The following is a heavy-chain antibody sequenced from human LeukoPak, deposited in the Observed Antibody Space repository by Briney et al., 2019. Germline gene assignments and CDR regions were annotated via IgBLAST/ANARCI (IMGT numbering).Heavy chain of an antibody. CDR2: INPNSGAT. Sequence: ASVKVSCKASGYTFTGYYMHWVRQAPGQGLEWMGWINPNSGATDYAQKFQGRVTMTRDTSISTAYMELSRLRSDDTAVYYCARDRDNWNYFDYWGQGTLVTVSS. V-gene: IGHV1-2*02. D-gene: IGHD1-20*01. CDR1: GYTFTGYY. J-gene: IGHJ4*02. CDR3: ARDRDNWNYFDY.